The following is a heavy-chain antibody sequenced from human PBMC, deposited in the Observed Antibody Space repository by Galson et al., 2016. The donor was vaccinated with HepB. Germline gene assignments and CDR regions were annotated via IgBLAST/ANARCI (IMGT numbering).Heavy chain of an antibody. D-gene: IGHD3-9*01. CDR2: MLRFDTI. J-gene: IGHJ3*02. V-gene: IGHV3-11*01. CDR1: GFTFSDFY. CDR3: ARDRTPYYDMLTAYDAFDI. Sequence: SLRLSCAASGFTFSDFYMSWIRQAPGKGLEWVSHMLRFDTIYYADSVKGRFTISRDNAKNSLYLQLHSLRAEDTAVYFCARDRTPYYDMLTAYDAFDIWGQGTMVTVPS.